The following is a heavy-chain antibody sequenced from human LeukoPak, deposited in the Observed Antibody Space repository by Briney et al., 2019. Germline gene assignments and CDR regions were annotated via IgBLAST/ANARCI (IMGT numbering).Heavy chain of an antibody. V-gene: IGHV1-69*13. Sequence: ASVKVSCKASGGTFSSYAISWVRQAPGQGLEWMGGIIPIFGTADYAQKFQGRVTITADESTSTAYMELSSLRSEDTAVYYCAGVTSIAAAGIGWFDPWGQGTLVTVSS. CDR2: IIPIFGTA. D-gene: IGHD6-13*01. J-gene: IGHJ5*02. CDR1: GGTFSSYA. CDR3: AGVTSIAAAGIGWFDP.